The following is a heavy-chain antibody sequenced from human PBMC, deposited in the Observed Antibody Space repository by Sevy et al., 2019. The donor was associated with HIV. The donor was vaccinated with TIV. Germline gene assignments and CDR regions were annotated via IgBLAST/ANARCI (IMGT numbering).Heavy chain of an antibody. CDR1: GYTFTSYI. CDR2: ISPLNGDT. J-gene: IGHJ4*02. V-gene: IGHV1-18*01. CDR3: ARGYCTGGSCSPGGF. D-gene: IGHD2-15*01. Sequence: ASVKVSCKTSGYTFTSYIISWVRQAPGQGLEWMGWISPLNGDTKYVQKFQGRVTMSIDTSTSTAYMDLRSLRSDDTAGYYCARGYCTGGSCSPGGFWGQGTLVTVSS.